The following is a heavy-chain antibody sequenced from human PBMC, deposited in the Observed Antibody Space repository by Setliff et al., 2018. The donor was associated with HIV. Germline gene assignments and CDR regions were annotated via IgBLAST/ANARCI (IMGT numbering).Heavy chain of an antibody. D-gene: IGHD3-10*01. J-gene: IGHJ6*02. CDR1: SGSSGSISSYY. Sequence: KTSETLSLTCTVSSGSSGSISSYYWSWIRRPPGKGLEWIGYIYYSGSVNYNPSLKSRVTISIDTSKNQFSLKLSSVTAADTALYYCARVPPGFGESPFHYAMDVWGQGTTVTVSS. CDR3: ARVPPGFGESPFHYAMDV. CDR2: IYYSGSV. V-gene: IGHV4-59*01.